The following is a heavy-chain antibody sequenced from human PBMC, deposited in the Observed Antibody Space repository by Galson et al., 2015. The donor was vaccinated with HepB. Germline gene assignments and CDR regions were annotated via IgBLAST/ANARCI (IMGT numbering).Heavy chain of an antibody. CDR2: IYSGGST. CDR3: ARSSSWYYGLRY. D-gene: IGHD6-13*01. J-gene: IGHJ4*02. CDR1: GFTVSSNY. Sequence: SLRLSCAASGFTVSSNYMSWVRQAPGKGLEWVSVIYSGGSTYYADSVKGRFTISRHHSKNTLYLQMNSLRTEDTAVYYCARSSSWYYGLRYWGQGTLVTVSS. V-gene: IGHV3-53*04.